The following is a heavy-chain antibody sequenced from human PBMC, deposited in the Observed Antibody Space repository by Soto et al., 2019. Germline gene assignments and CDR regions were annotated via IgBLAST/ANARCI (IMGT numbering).Heavy chain of an antibody. V-gene: IGHV4-31*03. J-gene: IGHJ4*02. Sequence: SETLSLTCTVSGGSISSGGYYWSWIRQHPGKGLEWIGYIYYSGSTYYNPSLKSRVTISVDTSKNQFSLKLSSVTAADTAVYYCARERRGYSYGWGEIYFDYWGQGTLVTVSS. CDR1: GGSISSGGYY. CDR3: ARERRGYSYGWGEIYFDY. D-gene: IGHD5-18*01. CDR2: IYYSGST.